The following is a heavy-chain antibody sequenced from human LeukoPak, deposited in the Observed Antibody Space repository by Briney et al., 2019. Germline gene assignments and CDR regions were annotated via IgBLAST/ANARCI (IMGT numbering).Heavy chain of an antibody. Sequence: SETLSLTCAVYGGSFSGCYWSWIRQPPGKGLEWIGEINHSGSTNYNPSLKSRVTISVDTSKNQFSLKLSSVTAADAAVYYCARARDVVPATRFDYWGQGTLVTVTS. D-gene: IGHD2-2*01. CDR2: INHSGST. CDR1: GGSFSGCY. J-gene: IGHJ4*02. CDR3: ARARDVVPATRFDY. V-gene: IGHV4-34*01.